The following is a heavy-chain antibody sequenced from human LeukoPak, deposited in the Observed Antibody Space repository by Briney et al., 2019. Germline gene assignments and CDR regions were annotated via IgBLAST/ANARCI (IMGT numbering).Heavy chain of an antibody. CDR3: ARLMVRGVFPY. CDR2: INHSGST. D-gene: IGHD3-10*01. Sequence: SETLSLTCAVYGGSFSGYYWSWIRQPPGKGLEWIGEINHSGSTNYNPSLKSRVTISVDTSKNQFSLKPSSVTAADTAVYYCARLMVRGVFPYWGQGTLVTVSS. V-gene: IGHV4-34*01. J-gene: IGHJ4*02. CDR1: GGSFSGYY.